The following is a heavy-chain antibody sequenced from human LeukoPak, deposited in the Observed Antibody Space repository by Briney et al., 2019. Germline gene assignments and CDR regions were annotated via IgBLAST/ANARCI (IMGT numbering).Heavy chain of an antibody. J-gene: IGHJ4*02. Sequence: AASLQISSKGSGYSFASYWIGWVRRLPGKGLEWLGIFYPGDSDTRYSPSFQGRVTISADKSISPAYLQWSCLTASDTALYYCTRQWGECSSTSSYSAYWGQGTLVTVSS. CDR1: GYSFASYW. D-gene: IGHD2-2*01. V-gene: IGHV5-51*01. CDR2: FYPGDSDT. CDR3: TRQWGECSSTSSYSAY.